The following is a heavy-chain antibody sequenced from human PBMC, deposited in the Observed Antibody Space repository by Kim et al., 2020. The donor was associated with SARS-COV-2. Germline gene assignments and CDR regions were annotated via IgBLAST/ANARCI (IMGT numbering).Heavy chain of an antibody. D-gene: IGHD6-6*01. Sequence: GGSLRLSCAASGFTFSDYYMSWIRQAPGKGLEWVSYISSSGSTIYYADSVKGRFTISRDNAKNSLYLQMNSLRAEDTAVYYCAREVIVIAARPVYYGIDVWGQGTTVTVSS. V-gene: IGHV3-11*01. CDR2: ISSSGSTI. CDR3: AREVIVIAARPVYYGIDV. CDR1: GFTFSDYY. J-gene: IGHJ6*02.